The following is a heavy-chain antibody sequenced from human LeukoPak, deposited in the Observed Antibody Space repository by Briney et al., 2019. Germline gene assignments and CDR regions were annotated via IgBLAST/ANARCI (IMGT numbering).Heavy chain of an antibody. CDR3: ARESFGIHSDFDY. CDR2: IWYDGSNK. CDR1: GFTFSSYG. D-gene: IGHD1-26*01. J-gene: IGHJ4*02. Sequence: GGSLRLSCAASGFTFSSYGMYWVRQAPGKGLEWVAVIWYDGSNKYYADSVKGRFTISRDNSKNTLYLQMNSLRAEDTAVYYCARESFGIHSDFDYWGQGTLVTVSS. V-gene: IGHV3-33*01.